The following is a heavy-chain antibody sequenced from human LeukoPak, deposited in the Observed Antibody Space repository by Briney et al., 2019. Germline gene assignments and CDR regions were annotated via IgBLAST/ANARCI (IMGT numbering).Heavy chain of an antibody. CDR2: ITYKGSP. D-gene: IGHD2-21*02. Sequence: SETLSLTYAIYNGFDSYYLTFVRQSPGKDLEWIGEITYKGSPSYNPSLKSRVTMSINVSQRQFSLELRSVTVADTGVYYCAVYGGDWQFDSWGQGTPVTVSS. J-gene: IGHJ4*02. CDR1: NGFDSYY. CDR3: AVYGGDWQFDS. V-gene: IGHV4-34*01.